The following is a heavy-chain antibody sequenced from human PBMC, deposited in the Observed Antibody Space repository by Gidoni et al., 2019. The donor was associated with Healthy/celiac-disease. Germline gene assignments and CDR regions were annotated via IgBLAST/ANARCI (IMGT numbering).Heavy chain of an antibody. CDR2: ISSSSSYT. V-gene: IGHV3-11*05. Sequence: QVQLVESGGGLVKPGGSLRLSCAAPGFTFSDYYMSWIRQAPGKGLEWVSYISSSSSYTNYADSVKGRFTISRDNAKNALYRQMNSLRAEDTAVYYCARVRVGSYGMDVWGQGTTVTVSS. CDR3: ARVRVGSYGMDV. J-gene: IGHJ6*02. CDR1: GFTFSDYY. D-gene: IGHD3-10*01.